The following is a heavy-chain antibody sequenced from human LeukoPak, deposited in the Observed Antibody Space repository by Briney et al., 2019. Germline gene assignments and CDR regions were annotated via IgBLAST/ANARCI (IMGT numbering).Heavy chain of an antibody. D-gene: IGHD3-22*01. Sequence: PGGSLRLSCAASGFTFSSSAMSWVRQAPGKGLEWVSAISGSGGSTCYADSVKGRFTISRDNSKNTLYLQMNSLRAEDTAVYYCAKDYYDSSGYFFDYWGQGTLVTVSS. V-gene: IGHV3-23*01. CDR2: ISGSGGST. CDR1: GFTFSSSA. J-gene: IGHJ4*02. CDR3: AKDYYDSSGYFFDY.